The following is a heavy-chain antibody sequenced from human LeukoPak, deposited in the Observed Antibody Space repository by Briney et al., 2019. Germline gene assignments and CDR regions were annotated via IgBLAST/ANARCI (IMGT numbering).Heavy chain of an antibody. Sequence: GGSLRLSCAASGFTFSSYAMSWVRQAPGKGLEWVSAISGSGGSTYYADSVRGRFTISRDNSKNTLYLQMNSLRAEDTAVYYCAKGIAAAGTWYWGQGTLVTVSS. V-gene: IGHV3-23*01. CDR1: GFTFSSYA. CDR3: AKGIAAAGTWY. CDR2: ISGSGGST. D-gene: IGHD6-13*01. J-gene: IGHJ4*02.